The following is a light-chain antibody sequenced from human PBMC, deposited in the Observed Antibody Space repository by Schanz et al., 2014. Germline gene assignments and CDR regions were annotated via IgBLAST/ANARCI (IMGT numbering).Light chain of an antibody. CDR2: GAS. J-gene: IGKJ2*01. Sequence: ETVMTQSPGTLSVSPGERATLSCRASQSVVSDYLAWYQQKPGQAPGLLIYGASRRATGIPDRFSGSGSGTDFTLTISSLEPEDFAVYYCHHYGGSPYTFGQGTKLEIK. CDR3: HHYGGSPYT. CDR1: QSVVSDY. V-gene: IGKV3-20*01.